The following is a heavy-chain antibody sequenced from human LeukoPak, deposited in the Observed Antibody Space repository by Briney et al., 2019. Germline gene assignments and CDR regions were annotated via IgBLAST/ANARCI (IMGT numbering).Heavy chain of an antibody. D-gene: IGHD1-26*01. CDR2: IYYGGST. Sequence: SETLSLTCTVFGGSISGTHNCWTWIRRHPGRGLEWIGYIYYGGSTYYSSSLKSRVTISVDTSKNEFSLKLASVTAADTAVYYCARSNGVGATADYWGQGTLVTVSS. CDR3: ARSNGVGATADY. J-gene: IGHJ4*02. V-gene: IGHV4-31*03. CDR1: GGSISGTHNC.